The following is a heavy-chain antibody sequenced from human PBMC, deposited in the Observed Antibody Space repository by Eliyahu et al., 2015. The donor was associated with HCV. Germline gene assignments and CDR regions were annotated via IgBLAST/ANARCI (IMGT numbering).Heavy chain of an antibody. D-gene: IGHD4-17*01. Sequence: LRLSCAASGFTFSNAWMSWVRQAPGKGLEWVGRIKSKTDGGTTDYAAPVKGRFTISRDDSKNTLYLQMNSLKTEDTAVYYCTTTYGDPSGQNYYYYGMDVWGKGTTVTVSS. V-gene: IGHV3-15*01. CDR1: GFTFSNAW. CDR2: IKSKTDGGTT. J-gene: IGHJ6*04. CDR3: TTTYGDPSGQNYYYYGMDV.